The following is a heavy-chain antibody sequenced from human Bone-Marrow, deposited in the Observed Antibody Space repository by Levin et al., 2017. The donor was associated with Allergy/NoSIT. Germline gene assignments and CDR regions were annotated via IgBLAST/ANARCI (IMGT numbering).Heavy chain of an antibody. CDR2: IHTDTSVT. Sequence: GGSLRLSCAASGFTFSSYYMHWVRQAPGKGLAWVSNIHTDTSVTNYADSVKGRFTISRDNAKNTLYLQMNSLRAEDTAVYYCARGGCSATSCFDYWGQGTLVTVSS. J-gene: IGHJ4*02. V-gene: IGHV3-74*01. D-gene: IGHD2-15*01. CDR1: GFTFSSYY. CDR3: ARGGCSATSCFDY.